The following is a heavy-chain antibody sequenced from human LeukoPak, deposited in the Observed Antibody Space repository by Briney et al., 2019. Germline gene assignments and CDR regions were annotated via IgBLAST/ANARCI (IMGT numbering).Heavy chain of an antibody. V-gene: IGHV4-38-2*02. Sequence: SETLSLTCTVSGYSISSGYYWGWIRQPPGKGLEWIGSIYHSGSTYYNPSLKSRVTISVDTSKNQFSLKLSSVTAADTAVYYCARDVSGVGYWGQGTLVTVSS. CDR3: ARDVSGVGY. CDR1: GYSISSGYY. J-gene: IGHJ4*02. D-gene: IGHD3-3*01. CDR2: IYHSGST.